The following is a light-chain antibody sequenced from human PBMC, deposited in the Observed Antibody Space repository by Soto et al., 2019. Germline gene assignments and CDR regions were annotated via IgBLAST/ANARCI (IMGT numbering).Light chain of an antibody. J-gene: IGKJ2*01. V-gene: IGKV3-15*01. CDR2: SAS. Sequence: EIVMTQSPATLSVSPGERATLSCRASQSISSELAWYQQKPGQPPRLLIYSASTRATGVPARFTGSGSGSEFTLTISGLQSEDFAVYYCKQGHNWPLSFGQGTRLEI. CDR1: QSISSE. CDR3: KQGHNWPLS.